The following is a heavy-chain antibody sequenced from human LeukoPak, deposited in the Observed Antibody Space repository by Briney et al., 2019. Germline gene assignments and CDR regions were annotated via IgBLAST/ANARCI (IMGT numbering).Heavy chain of an antibody. CDR3: ARGGYSYPYYFDY. V-gene: IGHV4-34*01. Sequence: SETLSLTCAVYGGSFSGYYWSWIRQPPGKGLEWIGEINHSGSTNYSPSLKSRVTISVDTSKNQFSLKLSSVTAADTAVYYCARGGYSYPYYFDYWGQGTPVTVSS. J-gene: IGHJ4*02. CDR1: GGSFSGYY. CDR2: INHSGST. D-gene: IGHD5-18*01.